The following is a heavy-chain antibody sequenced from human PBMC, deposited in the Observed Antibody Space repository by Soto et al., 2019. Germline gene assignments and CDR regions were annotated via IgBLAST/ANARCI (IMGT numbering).Heavy chain of an antibody. J-gene: IGHJ3*02. CDR1: GFTFSSYS. D-gene: IGHD4-17*01. Sequence: EVQLVESGGGLVKPGGSLRLSCAASGFTFSSYSMNWVRQAPGKGLEWVSSISSSSSYIYYADSVKGRFTISRDNAKNSLYLQINSLRAEDTGVYYCASLLRYGHDSFDIWGQGTMVTVSS. CDR2: ISSSSSYI. CDR3: ASLLRYGHDSFDI. V-gene: IGHV3-21*01.